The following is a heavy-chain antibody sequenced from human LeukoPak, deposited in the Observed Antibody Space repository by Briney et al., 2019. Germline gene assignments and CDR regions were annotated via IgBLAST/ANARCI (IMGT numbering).Heavy chain of an antibody. CDR3: AKDPRSFYDSSGYSLLY. Sequence: GGSLRLSCAASGFTFSSYAMSWVRQAPGKGLEWVSAISGSGGSTYYADSVKGRFTISRDNSKNTLYLQMNSLRAEDTAVYYCAKDPRSFYDSSGYSLLYWGQGTLVTVSS. D-gene: IGHD3-22*01. J-gene: IGHJ4*02. CDR2: ISGSGGST. V-gene: IGHV3-23*01. CDR1: GFTFSSYA.